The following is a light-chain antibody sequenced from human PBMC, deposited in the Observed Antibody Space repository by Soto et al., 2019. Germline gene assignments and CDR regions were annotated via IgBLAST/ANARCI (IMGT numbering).Light chain of an antibody. CDR1: QGISNY. CDR2: AAS. J-gene: IGKJ1*01. V-gene: IGKV1-27*01. Sequence: DIQMTQSPSSLSASVGDRVTITCRASQGISNYLAWFQQKPGKVPKLLIYAASTLQSGVPSPFSGSGSGTDFTLTINSLQPEDVATDDCQKYDSAPWTFGQVSKVVSK. CDR3: QKYDSAPWT.